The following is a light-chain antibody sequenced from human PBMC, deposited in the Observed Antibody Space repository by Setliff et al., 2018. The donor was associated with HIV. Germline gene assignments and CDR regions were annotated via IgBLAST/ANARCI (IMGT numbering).Light chain of an antibody. CDR3: QQYYNIPAT. CDR1: QSVLYSSNNKNH. J-gene: IGKJ3*01. V-gene: IGKV4-1*01. CDR2: LAS. Sequence: DIVMTQSPDSVAVSLGERATINCKSSQSVLYSSNNKNHLAWYQKKPGQPPKLLIYLASTRETGVPDRFSGSGSGPDFTLTISSLQAEDIAVYYCQQYYNIPATFGPGTRWIS.